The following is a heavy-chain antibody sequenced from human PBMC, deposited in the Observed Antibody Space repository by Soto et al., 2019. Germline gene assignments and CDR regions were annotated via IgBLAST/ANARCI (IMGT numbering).Heavy chain of an antibody. CDR2: INAGNGNT. J-gene: IGHJ6*02. Sequence: ASVKVSCKASGYTFTSYAMHWVRQAPGQRLEWMGWINAGNGNTKYSQKFQGRVTITRDTSASTAYMELSSLRSEDTAVYYCARASLDFTYGSGILYRHGESGYVIDVCAQRSTVTVSS. D-gene: IGHD3-10*01. CDR3: ARASLDFTYGSGILYRHGESGYVIDV. V-gene: IGHV1-3*01. CDR1: GYTFTSYA.